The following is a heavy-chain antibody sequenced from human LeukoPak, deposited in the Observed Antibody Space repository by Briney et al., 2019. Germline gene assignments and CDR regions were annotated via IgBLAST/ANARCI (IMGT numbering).Heavy chain of an antibody. CDR1: GITFSNYA. D-gene: IGHD5-18*01. V-gene: IGHV3-23*01. CDR2: ISGSAHKI. CDR3: AGRRTGYSSGYGH. Sequence: PGGSLRLSCVASGITFSNYAASWVRQAPEKGLDWVSVISGSAHKIRYADSVKGRFTIPRDNSENIVYLQMNNLRVEDTAVYYCAGRRTGYSSGYGHWGQGTLVTVSS. J-gene: IGHJ4*02.